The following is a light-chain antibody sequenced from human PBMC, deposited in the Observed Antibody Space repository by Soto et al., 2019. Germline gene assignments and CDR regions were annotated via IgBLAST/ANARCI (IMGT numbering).Light chain of an antibody. Sequence: EIVLTQSPGTLSLSPGERATLFCRASESVSSSYLAWYQQKPGQATRLLIYGASSRASATPDRFSGSGSGTAFTGKAYTLSVSGLEPEDSAMYYCQQYDNTPVTFGQGTKVEI. J-gene: IGKJ1*01. CDR3: QQYDNTPVT. CDR1: ESVSSSY. CDR2: GAS. V-gene: IGKV3-20*01.